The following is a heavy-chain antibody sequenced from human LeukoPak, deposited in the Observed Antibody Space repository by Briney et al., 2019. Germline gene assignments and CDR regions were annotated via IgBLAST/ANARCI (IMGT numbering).Heavy chain of an antibody. CDR3: ARGGRAGSYSSFDY. CDR2: IYYSGST. V-gene: IGHV4-59*01. Sequence: PSETLSLTCTVSGGSISSYYWSWIRQPPGKGLEWIGYIYYSGSTNYNPSLKSRVTISVDTSKNQFSLKLSSVTAADTAVYYCARGGRAGSYSSFDYWGQGTLVTVSP. CDR1: GGSISSYY. J-gene: IGHJ4*02. D-gene: IGHD1-26*01.